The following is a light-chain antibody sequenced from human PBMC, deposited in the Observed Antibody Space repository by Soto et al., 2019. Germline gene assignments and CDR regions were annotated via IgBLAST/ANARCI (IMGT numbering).Light chain of an antibody. V-gene: IGLV2-23*01. CDR1: SSDVGSYNL. J-gene: IGLJ2*01. Sequence: QSVLTQPASVSGSPGQSSTISCTGTSSDVGSYNLVSWYQQHPGKAPKLRMYECSKRPSGVSNRFSGSKSGNTASLTISGLQAEDEADYYCCSYAGSSTAVVFGGGTKLTVL. CDR2: ECS. CDR3: CSYAGSSTAVV.